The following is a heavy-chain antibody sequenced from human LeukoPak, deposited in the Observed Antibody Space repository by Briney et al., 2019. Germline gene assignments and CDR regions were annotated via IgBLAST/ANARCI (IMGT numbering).Heavy chain of an antibody. CDR2: IYASGST. D-gene: IGHD2-2*01. CDR3: ARDPVSTAYCSSTSCPPD. Sequence: SQTLSLTCTVSGGSISSGSYYWSWIRQPAGKGLEWIGRIYASGSTDYNPSLKSRVTISVDTSKNQFSLKLSSVTAEDTAVYYCARDPVSTAYCSSTSCPPDWGQGTLVTVSS. V-gene: IGHV4-61*02. CDR1: GGSISSGSYY. J-gene: IGHJ4*02.